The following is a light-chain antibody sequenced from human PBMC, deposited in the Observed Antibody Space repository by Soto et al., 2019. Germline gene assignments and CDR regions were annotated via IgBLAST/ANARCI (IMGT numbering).Light chain of an antibody. V-gene: IGLV1-40*01. CDR2: GNN. Sequence: QSVLTQPPSVSGAPGQRVTISCTGSSSNVGAGYDVHWYQQLPGTAPKLLISGNNIRPSGVPDRFSGSKSGTSASLAITGLQAEDEADYYCQSYDSSLSGSVFGGGTKVTRP. CDR3: QSYDSSLSGSV. J-gene: IGLJ3*02. CDR1: SSNVGAGYD.